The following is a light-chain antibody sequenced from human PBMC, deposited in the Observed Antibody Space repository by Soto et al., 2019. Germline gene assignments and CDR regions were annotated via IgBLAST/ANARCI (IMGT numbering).Light chain of an antibody. CDR2: DVT. V-gene: IGLV2-14*01. CDR3: CSYTSISTYV. CDR1: SSDVGGYNF. Sequence: QSALTQPASVSGSPGQSITISCTGTSSDVGGYNFVSWYQQHPDKAPKLMIYDVTNRPSGVSNRFSGSKSGNTASLTISGLQAEDEADNYCCSYTSISTYVFGTGTKVTV. J-gene: IGLJ1*01.